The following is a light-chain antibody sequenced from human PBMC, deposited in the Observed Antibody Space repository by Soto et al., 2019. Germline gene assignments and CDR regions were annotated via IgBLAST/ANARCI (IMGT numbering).Light chain of an antibody. J-gene: IGLJ1*01. Sequence: QSALTQPASVSGSPGQSITISCTGTISDVGGYNFVSWYQQYPGKAPKLMICDVSNRPPGVSNRFSGSKSGNTASLTISGLQSEDVAYYYCSSFTGSNYVFGTGTKLTVL. V-gene: IGLV2-14*03. CDR3: SSFTGSNYV. CDR1: ISDVGGYNF. CDR2: DVS.